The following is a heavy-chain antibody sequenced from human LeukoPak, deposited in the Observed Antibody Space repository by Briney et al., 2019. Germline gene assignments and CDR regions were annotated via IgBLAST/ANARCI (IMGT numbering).Heavy chain of an antibody. CDR1: GFTFSSYS. Sequence: GGSLRLSCAASGFTFSSYSMNWVRRAPGRGLEWVSYISSSSRTIYYADSVKGRFTISRDNAKSSLYLQMNSLRGEDTAVYYCADGDFDYWGQGTLVTVSS. J-gene: IGHJ4*02. D-gene: IGHD4-17*01. CDR3: ADGDFDY. V-gene: IGHV3-48*01. CDR2: ISSSSRTI.